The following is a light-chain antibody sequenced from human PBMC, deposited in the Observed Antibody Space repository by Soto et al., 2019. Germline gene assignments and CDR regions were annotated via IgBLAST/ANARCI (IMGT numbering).Light chain of an antibody. CDR3: QQYGSSPLT. CDR1: QSVSSNY. Sequence: EIVLTQSPGTLSLSPGEGATLSCRASQSVSSNYLAWYQQKPGQAPRLLIYGASSRATGIPDRFSGSGAGTDFTLTISRLEPEDFAVYHWQQYGSSPLTFGGGTKVEIK. V-gene: IGKV3-20*01. J-gene: IGKJ4*01. CDR2: GAS.